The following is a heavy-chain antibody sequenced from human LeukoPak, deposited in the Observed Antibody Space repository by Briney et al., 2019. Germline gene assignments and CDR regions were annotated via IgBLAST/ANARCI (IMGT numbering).Heavy chain of an antibody. J-gene: IGHJ5*02. D-gene: IGHD3-10*01. CDR2: IYYSGST. V-gene: IGHV4-59*01. CDR3: AREEYGSGSYYRGWFDP. CDR1: GSSISSYY. Sequence: SETLSLTYTVSGSSISSYYWSWIRQPPGKGLEWIGYIYYSGSTNYNPSLKSRVTISVDTSKNQFSLKLSSVTAADTAVYYCAREEYGSGSYYRGWFDPWGQGTLVTVSS.